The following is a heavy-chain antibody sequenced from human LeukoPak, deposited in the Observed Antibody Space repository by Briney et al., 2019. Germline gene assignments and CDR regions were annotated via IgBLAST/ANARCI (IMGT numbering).Heavy chain of an antibody. D-gene: IGHD1-20*01. CDR1: GGSFSGYY. V-gene: IGHV4-34*01. J-gene: IGHJ4*02. CDR3: ARGRRFNWNEGHLYY. Sequence: SETLSLTCAVYGGSFSGYYWSWIRQPPGKGLEWIGEINHSGSTNYNPSLKSRVTISVDTSKNQFSLKLSPVTAADTAVYYCARGRRFNWNEGHLYYWGQGTLVTVSS. CDR2: INHSGST.